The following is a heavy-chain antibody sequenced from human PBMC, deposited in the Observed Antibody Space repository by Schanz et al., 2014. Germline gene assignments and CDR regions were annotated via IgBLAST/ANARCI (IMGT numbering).Heavy chain of an antibody. CDR3: ARSGTGDAFEI. CDR1: GFTVNTNY. J-gene: IGHJ3*02. CDR2: ISHDGTT. D-gene: IGHD1-26*01. V-gene: IGHV4-34*01. Sequence: VQLVESGGGLIQPGGSLRLSCAVSGFTVNTNYMSWVRQAPGKGPEWIGEISHDGTTNYNPSLKSRVTISGDTSKNQFSLNLTSVTAADTAVYYCARSGTGDAFEIWGQGTKVTVSS.